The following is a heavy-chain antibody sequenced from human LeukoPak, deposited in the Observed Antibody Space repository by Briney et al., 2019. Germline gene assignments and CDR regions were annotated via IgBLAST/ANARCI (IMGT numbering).Heavy chain of an antibody. CDR1: GFTFSSYA. CDR2: ISGSGGST. V-gene: IGHV3-23*01. J-gene: IGHJ6*02. Sequence: QTGGSLRLSCAASGFTFSSYAMSWVRQAPGKGLEWVSAISGSGGSTYYADSVKGRFTISRDNSKTTLYLQMNSLRAEDTALYYCAKEQVSNYYYYGMDVWGQGTTVTVSS. CDR3: AKEQVSNYYYYGMDV.